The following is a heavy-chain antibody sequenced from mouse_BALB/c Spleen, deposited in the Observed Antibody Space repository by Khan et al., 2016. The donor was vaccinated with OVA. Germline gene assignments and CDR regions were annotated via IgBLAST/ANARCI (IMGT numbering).Heavy chain of an antibody. D-gene: IGHD2-2*01. Sequence: QVRLQQSGAELVKPGASVRLSCKASGYTFTSYYLYWVKQRPGQGLEWIGDINPSSGGTNSNEKFKSKATLTVDKSSSTAYIQLNSLTSEDSAVYYCTRSGYGSFANWGQGTLVTVSA. CDR3: TRSGYGSFAN. J-gene: IGHJ3*01. V-gene: IGHV1S81*02. CDR1: GYTFTSYY. CDR2: INPSSGGT.